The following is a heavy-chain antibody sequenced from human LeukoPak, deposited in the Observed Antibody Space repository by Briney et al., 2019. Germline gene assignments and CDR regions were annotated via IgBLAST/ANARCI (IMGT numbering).Heavy chain of an antibody. D-gene: IGHD1-1*01. CDR3: AKADERKLEPFDY. V-gene: IGHV3-23*01. J-gene: IGHJ4*02. Sequence: GGSLRLSRAASGFTFSSYAMSWVRQAPGKGLEWVSAISGSGGSTYYADSVKGRYTISRDNSKNTLYLQMNSLRAEDTAVYYCAKADERKLEPFDYWGQGTLVTVSS. CDR2: ISGSGGST. CDR1: GFTFSSYA.